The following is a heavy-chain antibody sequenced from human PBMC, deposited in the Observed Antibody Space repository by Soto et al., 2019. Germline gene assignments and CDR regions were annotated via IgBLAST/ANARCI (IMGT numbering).Heavy chain of an antibody. V-gene: IGHV4-30-2*01. Sequence: SETLSLTCAVSGGSISSGGYSWSWIRQPPGKGLEWIGYIYHSGSTYYNPSLKSRVTISVDRSKNQSSLKLSSVTAADTAVYYCARDTSSGYAYYFDYWGQGTLVTVSS. CDR1: GGSISSGGYS. D-gene: IGHD5-12*01. J-gene: IGHJ4*02. CDR2: IYHSGST. CDR3: ARDTSSGYAYYFDY.